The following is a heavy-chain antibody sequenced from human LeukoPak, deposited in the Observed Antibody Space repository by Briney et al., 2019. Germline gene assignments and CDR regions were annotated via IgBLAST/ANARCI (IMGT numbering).Heavy chain of an antibody. J-gene: IGHJ3*02. CDR1: GFSFDVYA. CDR3: ARSRSEAGHGGDAFDI. CDR2: FRCKSGTT. D-gene: IGHD2-15*01. Sequence: SLRLAWVPSGFSFDVYAMRWVRHAPGRGLEWVAGFRCKSGTTSYADSVKGRVTISRDNAKNSVYLQMNSLRAEDMAVYYCARSRSEAGHGGDAFDIWGQGTMVTVSS. V-gene: IGHV3-9*03.